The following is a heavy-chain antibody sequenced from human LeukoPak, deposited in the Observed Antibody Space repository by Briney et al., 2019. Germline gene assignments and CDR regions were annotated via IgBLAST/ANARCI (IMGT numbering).Heavy chain of an antibody. D-gene: IGHD6-13*01. CDR2: IKQDGSEK. V-gene: IGHV3-7*01. CDR1: GFTFSSYW. J-gene: IGHJ4*02. Sequence: PGGSLRLFCAASGFTFSSYWMSWVRQAPGKGLEWVANIKQDGSEKYYVDSVKGRFTISRDNAKNSLYLQMNSLRAEDTAVYYCARRAAAGTWFIYYFDYWGQGTLVTVSS. CDR3: ARRAAAGTWFIYYFDY.